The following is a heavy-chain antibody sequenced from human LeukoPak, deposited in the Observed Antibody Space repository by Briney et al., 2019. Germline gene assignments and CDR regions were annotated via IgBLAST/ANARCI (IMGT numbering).Heavy chain of an antibody. CDR1: GFSISSYY. CDR3: AREHFDIWTGYYTRSYFDY. J-gene: IGHJ4*02. Sequence: SETLSLTCTASGFSISSYYRSWIRQPPGKGLEWLGYIYYSGSTNYNPSLKSRVTISVDTSKNQFSLKLSSVTAADTAVYYCAREHFDIWTGYYTRSYFDYWGQGSLVTASS. CDR2: IYYSGST. D-gene: IGHD3/OR15-3a*01. V-gene: IGHV4-59*01.